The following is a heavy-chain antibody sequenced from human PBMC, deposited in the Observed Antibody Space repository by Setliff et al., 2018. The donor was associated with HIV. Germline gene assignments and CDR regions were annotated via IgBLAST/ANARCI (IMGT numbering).Heavy chain of an antibody. Sequence: ASVKVSCKASGYTFTGYYMHWVRQAPGQGLEWMGWIDPNSGGTNYAQKFQGRVTMTRDTSISTAYMELSRLRSDDTAVYYCARPDPQGFGFDVWGQGTMVTVSS. D-gene: IGHD3-16*01. CDR1: GYTFTGYY. CDR3: ARPDPQGFGFDV. J-gene: IGHJ3*01. V-gene: IGHV1-2*02. CDR2: IDPNSGGT.